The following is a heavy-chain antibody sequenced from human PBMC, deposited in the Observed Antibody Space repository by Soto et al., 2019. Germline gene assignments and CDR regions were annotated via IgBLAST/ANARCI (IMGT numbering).Heavy chain of an antibody. CDR3: ARATGYNYYFDY. CDR2: IYYSGST. J-gene: IGHJ4*02. CDR1: GGSISSYY. V-gene: IGHV4-59*01. D-gene: IGHD5-12*01. Sequence: PSETLSLTCTVSGGSISSYYWSWIRQPPGKGLEWIGYIYYSGSTNYNPSLKSRVTISVDTSKNQFSLKLSSVTAADTAVYYCARATGYNYYFDYWGQGTLVTVSS.